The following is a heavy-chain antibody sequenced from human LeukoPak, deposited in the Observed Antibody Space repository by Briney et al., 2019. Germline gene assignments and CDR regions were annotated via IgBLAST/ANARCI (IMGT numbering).Heavy chain of an antibody. CDR3: ARDQRGFSYSKYYFDY. CDR2: IWYDGTNK. J-gene: IGHJ4*02. Sequence: PGRSLRLSCAASGFSLSSYGMHWVRQAPGKGLEWVAVIWYDGTNKYYADSVKGRFTISRDNPKNTLYLQMNSLRAEDMAVYYCARDQRGFSYSKYYFDYWGQGTLVTVSS. CDR1: GFSLSSYG. D-gene: IGHD5-18*01. V-gene: IGHV3-33*01.